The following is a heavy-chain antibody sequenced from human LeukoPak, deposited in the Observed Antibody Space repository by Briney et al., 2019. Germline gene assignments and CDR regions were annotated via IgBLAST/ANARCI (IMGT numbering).Heavy chain of an antibody. CDR3: ARVYDFWSGYYSDF. V-gene: IGHV3-21*01. J-gene: IGHJ4*02. CDR2: ISSSSTYI. Sequence: GGSLRLSCAASGFTFSSYSMNWVRQAPGKGLEWASSISSSSTYIYYADSVKGRFTISRDNAKNSLYLQINSLRAEDTAVYYCARVYDFWSGYYSDFWGQGTLVTVSS. D-gene: IGHD3-3*01. CDR1: GFTFSSYS.